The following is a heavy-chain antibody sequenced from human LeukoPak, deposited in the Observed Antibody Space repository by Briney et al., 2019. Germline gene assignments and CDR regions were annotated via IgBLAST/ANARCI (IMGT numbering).Heavy chain of an antibody. CDR2: IYYSGST. CDR1: GGSISSYY. Sequence: SETLSLTCTVSGGSISSYYWSWIRQPPGKGLEWIGYIYYSGSTNYNPSLKSRVTISVGTSKDQFSLKLSSVTAADTAVYYCARWYYDSSGYRYFDYWGQGTLVIVSS. J-gene: IGHJ4*02. V-gene: IGHV4-59*01. D-gene: IGHD3-22*01. CDR3: ARWYYDSSGYRYFDY.